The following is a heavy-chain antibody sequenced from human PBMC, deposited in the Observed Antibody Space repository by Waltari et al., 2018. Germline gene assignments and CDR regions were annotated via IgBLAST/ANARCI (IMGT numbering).Heavy chain of an antibody. CDR1: GFIFSHNV. V-gene: IGHV3-49*03. CDR3: AGGVWQWETRPVYFDR. CDR2: SRSRAWSAPT. D-gene: IGHD3-9*01. Sequence: EVLLVESGVGLVLPGRSLRLPCTGSGFIFSHNVMTWFRQAPGEGLAGVGLSRSRAWSAPTEDAASVEGRFTLSRDDSKSIAHLQMNSLRIEDPAVYFCAGGVWQWETRPVYFDRWGQRSLATVSS. J-gene: IGHJ4*02.